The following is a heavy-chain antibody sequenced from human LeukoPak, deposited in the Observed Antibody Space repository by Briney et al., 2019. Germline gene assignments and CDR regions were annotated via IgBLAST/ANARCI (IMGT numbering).Heavy chain of an antibody. J-gene: IGHJ4*02. V-gene: IGHV3-64D*09. CDR2: IRSSGGST. CDR1: GFTFSSFA. D-gene: IGHD2-15*01. Sequence: PGGSLRLSCSVSGFTFSSFAMHWVRQAPGKGLEYVSGIRSSGGSTNYADSAKGRFTISRDNSKNTLYLQMSSLRAEDTAMYYCVRREEISGHYDYWGQGTLVTVSS. CDR3: VRREEISGHYDY.